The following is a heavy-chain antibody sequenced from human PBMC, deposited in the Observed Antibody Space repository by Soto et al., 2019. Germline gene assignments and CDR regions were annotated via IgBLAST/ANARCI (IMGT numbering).Heavy chain of an antibody. CDR1: GFTFSSYG. V-gene: IGHV3-33*01. CDR2: AWYDGRNN. D-gene: IGHD1-26*01. CDR3: ARDKGVGGSALGDY. J-gene: IGHJ4*02. Sequence: QVQLVESGGGVVQPGRSLRLSCATSGFTFSSYGMHWVRQAPGKGLEWVTVAWYDGRNNYYADSVKGRFTISRDNSKNTLYLQMNNLRAEDTAVYYCARDKGVGGSALGDYWGQGTLVTVSS.